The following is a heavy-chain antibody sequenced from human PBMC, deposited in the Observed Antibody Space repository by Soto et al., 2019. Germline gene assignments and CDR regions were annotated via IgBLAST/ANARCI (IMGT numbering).Heavy chain of an antibody. D-gene: IGHD3-10*01. J-gene: IGHJ5*02. CDR3: AREIPSRGAGWFDP. CDR1: GFTFSSYS. V-gene: IGHV3-48*02. Sequence: EVQLVESGGGLVQPGGSLRLSCAASGFTFSSYSMNWVRQAPGKGLEWVSYISSSSSTIYYADSVKGRFTISRDNAKDALYPQMNRPRDEDTAVYYCAREIPSRGAGWFDPWGQGTLVTVSS. CDR2: ISSSSSTI.